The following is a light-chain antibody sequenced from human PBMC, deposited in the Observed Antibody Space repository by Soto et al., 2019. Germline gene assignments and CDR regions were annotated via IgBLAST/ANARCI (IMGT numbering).Light chain of an antibody. V-gene: IGLV2-8*01. J-gene: IGLJ1*01. CDR3: SSYAGNNIFV. CDR2: DVN. Sequence: SALTQPPSASGSPGQSVTISCTGTSSDVGAFDYVSWYQQYPGEAPKLLVYDVNKRPSGVPDRFSGSKSGNTASLTVSGLQAEDEADFYCSSYAGNNIFVFGTGTKLTVL. CDR1: SSDVGAFDY.